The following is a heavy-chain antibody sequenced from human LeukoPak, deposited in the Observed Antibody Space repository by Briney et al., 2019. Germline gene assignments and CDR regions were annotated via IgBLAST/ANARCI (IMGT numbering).Heavy chain of an antibody. CDR2: ISTDGSST. J-gene: IGHJ3*02. V-gene: IGHV3-74*01. CDR1: GSAFSSYW. Sequence: GGSLRLSCAASGSAFSSYWMHWVRQAPGKGLVWVSRISTDGSSTNSADSVKGRFTISRDNAKNTLYLQMNSLRAEDTAVYYCVREYSSSSGRAFDIWGQGTMVTVSP. D-gene: IGHD6-6*01. CDR3: VREYSSSSGRAFDI.